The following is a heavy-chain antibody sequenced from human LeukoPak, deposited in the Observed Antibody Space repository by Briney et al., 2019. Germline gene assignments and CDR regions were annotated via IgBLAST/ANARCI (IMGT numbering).Heavy chain of an antibody. D-gene: IGHD1-14*01. J-gene: IGHJ4*02. Sequence: PGGSLRLSCAVSGFTITDPRMDWVRDAPRGGLEWVGRTINKANSYTTEYAASVKGRFTISRDDSKNSVYLQMNSLKTEDTAVYYCARANLMCGATNFDSWGQGTLVTVSS. CDR2: TINKANSYTT. V-gene: IGHV3-72*01. CDR3: ARANLMCGATNFDS. CDR1: GFTITDPR.